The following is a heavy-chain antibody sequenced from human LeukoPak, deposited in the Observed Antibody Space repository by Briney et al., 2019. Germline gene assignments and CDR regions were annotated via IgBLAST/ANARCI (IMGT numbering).Heavy chain of an antibody. D-gene: IGHD6-13*01. V-gene: IGHV1-8*01. CDR3: ARGGPTGSSWYVVPYYYYMDV. Sequence: ASVKVSCKASGYTFTSYDINWVRQATGQGLEWMGWMNPNSGNTGYAQKFQGRATMTRNTSISTAYMELSSLRSEDTAVYYCARGGPTGSSWYVVPYYYYMDVWVKGTTVTVSS. J-gene: IGHJ6*03. CDR2: MNPNSGNT. CDR1: GYTFTSYD.